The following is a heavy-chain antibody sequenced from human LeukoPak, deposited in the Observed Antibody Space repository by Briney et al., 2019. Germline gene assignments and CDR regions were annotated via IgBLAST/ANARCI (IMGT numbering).Heavy chain of an antibody. D-gene: IGHD3-3*01. Sequence: PGGSLRLSCAASGFTFKSYSMNWVRRAPGKGLEWISCISGSSFYTYYAGSVRGRFTISRDNAKNSLYLQMNSLRADDTAVYYCARDSYDFCSGTQDYWGQGTLVTVSS. J-gene: IGHJ4*02. CDR1: GFTFKSYS. CDR2: ISGSSFYT. CDR3: ARDSYDFCSGTQDY. V-gene: IGHV3-21*01.